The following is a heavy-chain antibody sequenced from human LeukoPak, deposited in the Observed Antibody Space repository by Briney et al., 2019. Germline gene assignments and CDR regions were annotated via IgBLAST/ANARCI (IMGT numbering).Heavy chain of an antibody. V-gene: IGHV3-48*03. D-gene: IGHD3-10*01. CDR3: ARDRSPEGGDYGSGSRAFYI. Sequence: GGSLRLSCAASGFTFSSYEMNWVRQAPGKGLEWVSYISSSGSTIYYADSVKGRFTIYRDNAKNSLYLQMNSLRAEDTAVYYCARDRSPEGGDYGSGSRAFYIWGQGTMVTVSS. CDR2: ISSSGSTI. CDR1: GFTFSSYE. J-gene: IGHJ3*02.